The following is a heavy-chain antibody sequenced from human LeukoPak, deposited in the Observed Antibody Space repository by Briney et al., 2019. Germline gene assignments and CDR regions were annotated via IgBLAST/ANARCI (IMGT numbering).Heavy chain of an antibody. J-gene: IGHJ4*02. CDR2: INQDENHR. CDR1: GFTFSTYW. Sequence: PGGSLRLSCTASGFTFSTYWMTWVRQAPGKGLEWVASINQDENHRQYVPSARGRFTISRDNAKNSLLLQMNSLTAEDTAIYYCARSGPQAPDCYHYWGQGTQVTVSS. CDR3: ARSGPQAPDCYHY. V-gene: IGHV3-7*03. D-gene: IGHD2-21*02.